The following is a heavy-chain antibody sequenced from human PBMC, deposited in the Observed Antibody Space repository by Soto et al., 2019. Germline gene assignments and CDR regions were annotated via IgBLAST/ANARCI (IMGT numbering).Heavy chain of an antibody. J-gene: IGHJ4*02. Sequence: GRSLRLSCAASGFTFSTYAMSWVRQAPGKGLEWVSAISGNGGSTHYADSVKGRFTISRDNSKNTLYLQMNSLRVEDTALYYCARRGFCSGGSCYWFNYWGQGTLVTVSS. CDR1: GFTFSTYA. CDR3: ARRGFCSGGSCYWFNY. V-gene: IGHV3-23*01. D-gene: IGHD2-15*01. CDR2: ISGNGGST.